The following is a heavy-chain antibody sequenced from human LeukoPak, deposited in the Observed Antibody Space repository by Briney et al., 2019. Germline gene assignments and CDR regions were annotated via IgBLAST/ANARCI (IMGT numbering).Heavy chain of an antibody. V-gene: IGHV4-39*07. CDR2: IYYSGST. J-gene: IGHJ4*02. CDR3: ERARVLSTILGGSYYFDY. CDR1: GGSISSSSYY. Sequence: SETLSLTCTVSGGSISSSSYYWGWIRQPPGKGLEWIGSIYYSGSTYYNPSLKSRVTISVDTSKNQFSLKLSSVTAADTAVYYCERARVLSTILGGSYYFDYWGQGTLVTVSS. D-gene: IGHD3-3*01.